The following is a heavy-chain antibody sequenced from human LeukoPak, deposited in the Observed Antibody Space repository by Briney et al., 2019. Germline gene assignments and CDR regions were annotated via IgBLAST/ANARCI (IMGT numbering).Heavy chain of an antibody. D-gene: IGHD3/OR15-3a*01. V-gene: IGHV1-69*05. CDR3: AISGLAQPVGLWDY. CDR1: GGTFSSYA. Sequence: SVKVSCKASGGTFSSYAISWVRQAPGQGLEWMGRIIPIFGTANYAQKFQGRVMITTDESTSTAYMELSSLRSEDTAVYYCAISGLAQPVGLWDYWGQGTLVTVSS. J-gene: IGHJ4*02. CDR2: IIPIFGTA.